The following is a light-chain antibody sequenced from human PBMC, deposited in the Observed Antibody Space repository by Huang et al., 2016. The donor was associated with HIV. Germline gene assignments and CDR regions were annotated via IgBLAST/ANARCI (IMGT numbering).Light chain of an antibody. Sequence: DIQMTQSPSSLSASVGDRVTLSCQASQDIANYLNWYQQKPGQAPKLLIYDASTLQTGVPSRFSGSGSGTDFSFTISSLQPEDIATYYCQQYDSLPPWTFGQGTKVEIQ. V-gene: IGKV1-33*01. CDR1: QDIANY. J-gene: IGKJ1*01. CDR2: DAS. CDR3: QQYDSLPPWT.